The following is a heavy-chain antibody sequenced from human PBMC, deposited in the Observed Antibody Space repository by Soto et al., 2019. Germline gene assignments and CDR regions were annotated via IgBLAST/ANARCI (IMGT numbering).Heavy chain of an antibody. J-gene: IGHJ6*02. D-gene: IGHD2-2*01. CDR2: IYYSGST. CDR1: GGSISSGDYY. CDR3: ARLGGYCSSSSCYGYYGMDV. Sequence: SETLSLTCTVSGGSISSGDYYWGWIRQPPGKGLEWIGNIYYSGSTYYNPSLESRVTISVDTSKNQFSLKVTSVTVADTAVYYCARLGGYCSSSSCYGYYGMDVWGQGTTVTVSS. V-gene: IGHV4-39*01.